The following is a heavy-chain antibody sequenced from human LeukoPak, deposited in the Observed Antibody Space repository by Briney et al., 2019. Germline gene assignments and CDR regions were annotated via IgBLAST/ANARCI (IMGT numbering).Heavy chain of an antibody. CDR3: ARVSLTAQYLLDY. D-gene: IGHD2/OR15-2a*01. V-gene: IGHV1-2*02. J-gene: IGHJ4*02. CDR1: GYTFTAYY. Sequence: ASVKVSCKASGYTFTAYYVYWVRQAPGQGLEWMGWINPNSGGTNYAQKFQGRVTMTRDTSISTAYMELSRLKSDDTAVYYCARVSLTAQYLLDYWGQGTLVTVSS. CDR2: INPNSGGT.